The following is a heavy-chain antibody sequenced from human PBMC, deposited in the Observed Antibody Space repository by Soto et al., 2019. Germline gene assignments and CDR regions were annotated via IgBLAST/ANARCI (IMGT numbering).Heavy chain of an antibody. D-gene: IGHD6-19*01. Sequence: EVQLVESGGGLVQPGGSLRLSCAASGFTLSSYSMHWVRQAPGQGLEWVSYISGSGGTIYYADSVKGRFTISSDNAKNSLSVQMNGLRDEDTAVYFCARETGLGSSGWSYYFDFWGQGTRVTVSS. CDR2: ISGSGGTI. V-gene: IGHV3-48*02. J-gene: IGHJ4*02. CDR1: GFTLSSYS. CDR3: ARETGLGSSGWSYYFDF.